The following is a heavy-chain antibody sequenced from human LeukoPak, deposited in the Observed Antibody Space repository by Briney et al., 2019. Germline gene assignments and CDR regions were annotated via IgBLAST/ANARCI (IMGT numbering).Heavy chain of an antibody. Sequence: PGGSLRLSCAASGFTSSSYSMNWVRQAPGKGLEWVSSISSSSSYIYYADSVKGRFTISRDNAKNSLYLQMNSLRAEDTAVYYCARDVAGYCSSTSCYTPFDYWGQGTLVTVSS. CDR2: ISSSSSYI. CDR1: GFTSSSYS. D-gene: IGHD2-2*02. J-gene: IGHJ4*02. CDR3: ARDVAGYCSSTSCYTPFDY. V-gene: IGHV3-21*01.